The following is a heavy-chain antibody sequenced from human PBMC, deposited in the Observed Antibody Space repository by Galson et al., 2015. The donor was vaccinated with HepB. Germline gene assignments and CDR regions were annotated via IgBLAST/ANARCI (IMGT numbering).Heavy chain of an antibody. CDR2: IWYDGSNR. CDR3: ARDPPINSSGYPTYYFDY. V-gene: IGHV3-33*01. J-gene: IGHJ4*02. D-gene: IGHD3-22*01. CDR1: GFIFSNYG. Sequence: SLRLSCAASGFIFSNYGMHWVRQAPGKGLEWVAVIWYDGSNRYYADSVKGRFTISRDYSKDTLYLQMNNLRAEDTAVYYCARDPPINSSGYPTYYFDYWGQGTLVTVSS.